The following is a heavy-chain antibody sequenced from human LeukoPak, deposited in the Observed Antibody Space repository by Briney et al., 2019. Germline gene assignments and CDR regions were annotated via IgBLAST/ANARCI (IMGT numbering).Heavy chain of an antibody. CDR2: ISSNGGST. J-gene: IGHJ4*02. CDR1: GFTFSSYA. D-gene: IGHD6-13*01. V-gene: IGHV3-64*01. CDR3: ASSIAAAGFDY. Sequence: GGSLRLSCAASGFTFSSYAMHWVRQAPGKGLEYVSAISSNGGSTYYANSVKGRFTISRDNSKNTLYLQMGSLRAEDMAVYYCASSIAAAGFDYWGQGTLVTVSS.